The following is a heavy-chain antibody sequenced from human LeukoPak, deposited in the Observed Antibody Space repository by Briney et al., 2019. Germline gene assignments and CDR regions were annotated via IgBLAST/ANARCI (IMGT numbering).Heavy chain of an antibody. CDR2: TSYDGSNK. CDR3: AKDVVPFDY. J-gene: IGHJ4*02. D-gene: IGHD2-21*01. CDR1: RFTFSSFG. V-gene: IGHV3-30*18. Sequence: GGSLRLSCAASRFTFSSFGMHWARQAPGKGLEWVAVTSYDGSNKYYADSVKGRFTISRDNSKNTLHLQMNSLRAEDTAVYYCAKDVVPFDYWGQGTLVTVSS.